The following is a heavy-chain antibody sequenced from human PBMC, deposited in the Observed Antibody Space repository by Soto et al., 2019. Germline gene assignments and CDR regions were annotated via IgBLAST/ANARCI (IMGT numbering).Heavy chain of an antibody. D-gene: IGHD2-15*01. V-gene: IGHV4-34*01. CDR2: IKRSGNT. J-gene: IGHJ4*02. CDR3: ARHTPAISISDH. Sequence: PSETLSLTCGVYGGYFHDDYWSWIRQSPGKGLEWIGEIKRSGNTYYNPSLGSRVTISVDTSKNQFSLKLSSVTAADMAVYYCARHTPAISISDHWGQGTLVTVSS. CDR1: GGYFHDDY.